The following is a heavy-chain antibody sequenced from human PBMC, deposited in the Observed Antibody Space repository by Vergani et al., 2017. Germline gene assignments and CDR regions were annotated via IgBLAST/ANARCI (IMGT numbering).Heavy chain of an antibody. CDR3: VADVPSQRSQIDF. J-gene: IGHJ4*02. CDR1: GFTFTSAW. D-gene: IGHD3/OR15-3a*01. V-gene: IGHV3-15*02. CDR2: IRNDGTT. Sequence: VYVVGSGGTLVKPGESLRLSCAASGFTFTSAWMSWVRQAPGKGLEWVGRIRNDGTTEYPAPVKGRFAISRDDSKNTVFLQMNSLKTDDTAVYFCVADVPSQRSQIDFWGRGTLVTVSS.